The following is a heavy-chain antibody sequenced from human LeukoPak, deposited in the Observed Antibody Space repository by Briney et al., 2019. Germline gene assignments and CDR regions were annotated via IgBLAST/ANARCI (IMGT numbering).Heavy chain of an antibody. CDR2: IYYSGST. Sequence: PPQTLSLTCTVSGGSISSGGYYWSWIRQHPGKGLEWIGYIYYSGSTYYNPSLKSRVTISVDTSKNQFSLRLSSVTAADTAVYYCARAGYNWNDALDYWGQGTLVTVSS. D-gene: IGHD1-1*01. CDR1: GGSISSGGYY. J-gene: IGHJ4*02. V-gene: IGHV4-31*03. CDR3: ARAGYNWNDALDY.